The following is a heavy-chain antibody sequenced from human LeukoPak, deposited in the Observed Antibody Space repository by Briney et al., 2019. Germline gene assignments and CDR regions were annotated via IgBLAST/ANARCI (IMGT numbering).Heavy chain of an antibody. CDR2: IYYSGST. CDR3: ARERGSAGRYYGMDV. J-gene: IGHJ6*02. CDR1: GGSISSYY. V-gene: IGHV4-59*01. Sequence: PSETLSLTCTVSGGSISSYYWSWIRQPPGKGLEWIGYIYYSGSTNYNPSLKSRVTISVDTSKNQFPLKLSSVTAADTAVYYCARERGSAGRYYGMDVWGQGTTVTVSS. D-gene: IGHD2-15*01.